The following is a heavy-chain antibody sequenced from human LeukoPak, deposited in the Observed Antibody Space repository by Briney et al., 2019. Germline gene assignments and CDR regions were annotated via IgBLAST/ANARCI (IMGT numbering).Heavy chain of an antibody. D-gene: IGHD6-13*01. Sequence: SETLSLTCAVYGGSFSGYYWSWIRQPPGKGLEWIGEINHSGSTDYNPSLKSRVTISLDTSKNQFSLKLSSVTAADTAVYYCARLVHKIAAAEHLVHWFDPWGQGTLVTVSS. V-gene: IGHV4-34*01. J-gene: IGHJ5*02. CDR1: GGSFSGYY. CDR3: ARLVHKIAAAEHLVHWFDP. CDR2: INHSGST.